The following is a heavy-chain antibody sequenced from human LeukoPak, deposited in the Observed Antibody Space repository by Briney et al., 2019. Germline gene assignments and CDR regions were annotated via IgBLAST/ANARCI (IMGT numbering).Heavy chain of an antibody. D-gene: IGHD1-26*01. CDR3: ARVSGSYLYFDY. CDR1: GFTFSSYW. CDR2: IKQEGSEK. Sequence: GGALRLACAASGFTFSSYWMRWFRQAQGKGVERVANIKQEGSEKNYMDSVKGRFTISRHNAKNSLYLQMNSLRAEDTAVYYCARVSGSYLYFDYWGQGTLVTVSS. J-gene: IGHJ4*02. V-gene: IGHV3-7*01.